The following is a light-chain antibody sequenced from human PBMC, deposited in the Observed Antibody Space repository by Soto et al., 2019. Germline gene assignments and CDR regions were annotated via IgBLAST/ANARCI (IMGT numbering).Light chain of an antibody. J-gene: IGKJ2*01. V-gene: IGKV3-15*01. CDR1: QTVSRA. CDR2: DSS. CDR3: QQYNNWPPRYT. Sequence: DIVLTQSPATLSVSPGESATLSCRASQTVSRALAWYQHVPGQAPRLLIYDSSTRATGVPARFSGSGSGTQFTLTISCLQSEDFAVYYCQQYNNWPPRYTFGQGTKLQI.